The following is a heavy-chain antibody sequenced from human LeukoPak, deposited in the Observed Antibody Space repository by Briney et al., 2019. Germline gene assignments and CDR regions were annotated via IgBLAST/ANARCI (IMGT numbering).Heavy chain of an antibody. V-gene: IGHV1-69*13. CDR2: IIPISGTA. D-gene: IGHD3-9*01. Sequence: ASVKVSCKASGGTFSSYAISWVRQAPGQGLEWMGGIIPISGTANYAQKFQGRVTITADESTSTAYMELSSLRSEDTAVYYCARGLPLTGYYFDYWGQGTLVTVSS. CDR1: GGTFSSYA. CDR3: ARGLPLTGYYFDY. J-gene: IGHJ4*02.